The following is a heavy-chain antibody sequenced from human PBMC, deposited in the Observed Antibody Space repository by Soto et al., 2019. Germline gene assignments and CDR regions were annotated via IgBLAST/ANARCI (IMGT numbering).Heavy chain of an antibody. V-gene: IGHV1-18*01. Sequence: QVQLVQSGAEVKKPGASVKVSCKASGYTFTSYGISWVRQAPGQGLEWMGWINPYNGNTNYAQKLQGRGTRTPDTSTHTAYLELRRLRSDDTAVYFCARDWFGIDYWGQGALGTVYS. D-gene: IGHD3-16*01. CDR2: INPYNGNT. CDR1: GYTFTSYG. CDR3: ARDWFGIDY. J-gene: IGHJ4*02.